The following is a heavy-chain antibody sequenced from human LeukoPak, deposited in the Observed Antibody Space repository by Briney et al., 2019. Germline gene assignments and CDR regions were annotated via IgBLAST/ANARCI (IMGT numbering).Heavy chain of an antibody. Sequence: GGSLRLSCTASGFTFNTYTMNWVRQAPGKGLEWVSSISSSSSYIYYADSVKGRFTISRDNAKNSLYLQMNSLRAEDTAVYYCARETYYGSGSQDYWGQGTLVTVSS. CDR3: ARETYYGSGSQDY. CDR2: ISSSSSYI. V-gene: IGHV3-21*01. CDR1: GFTFNTYT. J-gene: IGHJ4*02. D-gene: IGHD3-10*01.